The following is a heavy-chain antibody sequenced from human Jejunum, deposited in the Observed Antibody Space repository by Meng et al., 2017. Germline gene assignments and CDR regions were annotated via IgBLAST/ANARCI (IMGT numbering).Heavy chain of an antibody. CDR3: AKDRQSHNGVWDDFDV. D-gene: IGHD2-8*01. V-gene: IGHV3-23*01. CDR2: IGCADET. CDR1: EFPFSVYA. Sequence: GESLKISCAASEFPFSVYATTWVRQAPETGREWVSTIGCADETFYADSVKGNFTISRDNSKNTLFLQLNSLRAEDTAVYYCAKDRQSHNGVWDDFDVWGQGTMVTVSS. J-gene: IGHJ3*01.